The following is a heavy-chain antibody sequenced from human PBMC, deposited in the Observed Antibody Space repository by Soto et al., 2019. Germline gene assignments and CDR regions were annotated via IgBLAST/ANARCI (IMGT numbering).Heavy chain of an antibody. J-gene: IGHJ4*02. D-gene: IGHD2-21*01. Sequence: PGESLKISRKGSGYSFTNYCSGWVRPMPGKGREWMGNIYPGDSDTRYSPSFQGQVTISADKSISTAYLQWSSLKASDTAMYYSAKYACCDSTSYGGVYFWGLGTPVTVSS. CDR3: AKYACCDSTSYGGVYF. CDR2: IYPGDSDT. V-gene: IGHV5-51*01. CDR1: GYSFTNYC.